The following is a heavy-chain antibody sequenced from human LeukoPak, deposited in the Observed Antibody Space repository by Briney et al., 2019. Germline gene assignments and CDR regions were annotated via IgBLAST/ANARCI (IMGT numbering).Heavy chain of an antibody. CDR1: GYTFTTYK. V-gene: IGHV1-46*01. Sequence: SVKVSCKASGYTFTTYKMHWVRQAPGQGLEWMGIINPFDETTSHAQKFQGRVTMTTDTSTSTVYMELSSLSSEDTALYYCARDSRHWSVDYWGQGTLATVSS. J-gene: IGHJ4*02. CDR3: ARDSRHWSVDY. CDR2: INPFDETT. D-gene: IGHD2-2*01.